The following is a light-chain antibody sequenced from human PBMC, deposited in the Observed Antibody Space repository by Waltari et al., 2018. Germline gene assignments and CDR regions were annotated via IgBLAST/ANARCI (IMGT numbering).Light chain of an antibody. CDR3: MQTTHWRS. CDR1: QSLLPSDGKTY. Sequence: EIVMTQTPLSLSVTPGQAASITCKSSQSLLPSDGKTYLYWYLQRAGQSPQLLIYEVSKRFSGVSDRISGSGSGTDFTLTISRVETDDVGIYFCMQTTHWRSFGRGTKLEIK. V-gene: IGKV2D-29*01. J-gene: IGKJ2*01. CDR2: EVS.